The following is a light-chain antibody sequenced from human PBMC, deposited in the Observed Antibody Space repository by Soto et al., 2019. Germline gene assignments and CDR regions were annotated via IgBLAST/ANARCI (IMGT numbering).Light chain of an antibody. Sequence: DVQMTQSPSTLSASVGDRVTITCRASQNISRWLAWYQQKPGKAPKLLIYAASTLQSGVPSRFSGSGSGTDFTLTISSLQPEDVATYYCQKYNSALTWTFGQGTKVDI. CDR3: QKYNSALTWT. J-gene: IGKJ1*01. V-gene: IGKV1-27*01. CDR2: AAS. CDR1: QNISRW.